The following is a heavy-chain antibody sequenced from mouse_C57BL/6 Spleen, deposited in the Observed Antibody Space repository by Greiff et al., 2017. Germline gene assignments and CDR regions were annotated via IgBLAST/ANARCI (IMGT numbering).Heavy chain of an antibody. D-gene: IGHD1-1*01. J-gene: IGHJ2*01. V-gene: IGHV1-69*01. Sequence: QVQLKQPGAELVMPGASVKLSCKASGYTFTSYWMHWVKQRPGQGLEWIGEIDPSDSYTNYNQKFKGKSTLTVDKSSSTAYMQLNSLTSEDSAVYYCARKDYGSSYAYFDYWGQGTTLTVSS. CDR3: ARKDYGSSYAYFDY. CDR1: GYTFTSYW. CDR2: IDPSDSYT.